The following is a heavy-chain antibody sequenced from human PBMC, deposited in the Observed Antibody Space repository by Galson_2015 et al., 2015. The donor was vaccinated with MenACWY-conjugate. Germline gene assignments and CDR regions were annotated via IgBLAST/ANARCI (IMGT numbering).Heavy chain of an antibody. D-gene: IGHD4-17*01. J-gene: IGHJ3*01. CDR1: GFPLSGYW. CDR3: ARDHPSTYGIAWDLFEL. Sequence: SLRLSCAASGFPLSGYWMAWVRPAPGKGLEWVANIKQDGSEKYYVDSVKGRFTISRDNAKNSLYLEMNSLRAEDTAVYYCARDHPSTYGIAWDLFELWGQGTMVTVSS. V-gene: IGHV3-7*03. CDR2: IKQDGSEK.